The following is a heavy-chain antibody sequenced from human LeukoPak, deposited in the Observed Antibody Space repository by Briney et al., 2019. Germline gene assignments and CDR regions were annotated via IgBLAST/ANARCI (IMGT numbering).Heavy chain of an antibody. J-gene: IGHJ5*02. D-gene: IGHD1-7*01. V-gene: IGHV3-30*02. CDR3: ARDLRITGTTWRNWFDP. CDR1: GFTFSSYG. CDR2: IRYDGSNK. Sequence: PGGSLRLSCAASGFTFSSYGMHWVRQAPGKGLEWVAFIRYDGSNKYYADSVKGRFTISRDNSKNTLYLQMNSLRAEDTAVYYCARDLRITGTTWRNWFDPWGQGTLVTVSS.